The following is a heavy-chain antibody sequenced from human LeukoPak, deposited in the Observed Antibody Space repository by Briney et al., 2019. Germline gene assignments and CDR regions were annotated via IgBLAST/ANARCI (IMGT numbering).Heavy chain of an antibody. D-gene: IGHD3-3*01. CDR3: ARSQGRDDFWSGYYSFDP. V-gene: IGHV4-59*01. CDR2: IYYSGST. CDR1: GGSISSYY. J-gene: IGHJ5*02. Sequence: SETLSLTCTVSGGSISSYYWSWIRQPPGKGLEWIGYIYYSGSTIYNPSLKSRVTISVDTSKNQFSLKLSSVTAADTAVYYCARSQGRDDFWSGYYSFDPWGQGTLVTVSS.